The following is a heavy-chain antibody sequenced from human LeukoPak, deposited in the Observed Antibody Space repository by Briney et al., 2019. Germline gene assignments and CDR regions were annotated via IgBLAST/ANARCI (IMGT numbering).Heavy chain of an antibody. CDR3: ATKVPGSTHFSH. D-gene: IGHD2-2*01. Sequence: GGSLRLSCAGSGFTFGTYAMTWVRQAPGKGLEWVSVISGSADNTYYADSVRGRFTISRDNYKNTLYLQMNSLRAEDTAVYYCATKVPGSTHFSHWGQGTLVTVSS. CDR2: ISGSADNT. J-gene: IGHJ4*02. CDR1: GFTFGTYA. V-gene: IGHV3-23*01.